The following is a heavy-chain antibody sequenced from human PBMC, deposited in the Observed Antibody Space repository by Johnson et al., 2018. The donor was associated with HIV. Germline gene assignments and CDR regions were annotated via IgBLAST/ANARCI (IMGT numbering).Heavy chain of an antibody. CDR1: GFTFSGSA. J-gene: IGHJ3*02. V-gene: IGHV3-73*01. CDR2: IRSNANSYAP. D-gene: IGHD4-17*01. CDR3: TRTGGFDYGDYGAFDI. Sequence: EVQLVESGGGLAQPAWSPRLSCAASGFTFSGSAMHWVRQASGKGLEWVGRIRSNANSYAPAYAASVKGRFTISRDDSKNTAYVQMNSLKTEDTAVYYCTRTGGFDYGDYGAFDIWGQGTMVTVSS.